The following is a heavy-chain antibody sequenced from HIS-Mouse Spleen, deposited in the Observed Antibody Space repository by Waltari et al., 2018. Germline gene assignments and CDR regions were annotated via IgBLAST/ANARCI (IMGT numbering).Heavy chain of an antibody. V-gene: IGHV4-39*07. D-gene: IGHD6-13*01. CDR1: GGAISSRSYY. CDR2: FYYSGST. Sequence: QLQLQESGPGLVKPSETLSLTCTVSGGAISSRSYYWGWIRQPPGNGLEWIGSFYYSGSTYYNPSLKSRVTISVDTSKNQFSLKLSSVTAADTAVYYCAREIPYSSSWYDWYFDLWGRGTLVTVS. J-gene: IGHJ2*01. CDR3: AREIPYSSSWYDWYFDL.